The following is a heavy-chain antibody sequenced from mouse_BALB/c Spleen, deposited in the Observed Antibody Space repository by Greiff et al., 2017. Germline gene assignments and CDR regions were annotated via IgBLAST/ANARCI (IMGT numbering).Heavy chain of an antibody. Sequence: EVQLQQSGAELVKSGASVKLSCTASGFNIKDTYMHWVKQRPEQGLEWIGRIDPANGNTKYDPKFQGKATITADTSSNTAYLQLSSLTSEDTAVYYCARRTTVAYYFDYWGQGTTLTVSS. V-gene: IGHV14-3*02. J-gene: IGHJ2*01. CDR3: ARRTTVAYYFDY. CDR2: IDPANGNT. D-gene: IGHD1-1*01. CDR1: GFNIKDTY.